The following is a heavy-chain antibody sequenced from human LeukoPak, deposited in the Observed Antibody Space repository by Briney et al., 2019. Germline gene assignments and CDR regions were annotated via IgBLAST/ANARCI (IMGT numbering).Heavy chain of an antibody. CDR1: GGTFSRFT. J-gene: IGHJ4*02. V-gene: IGHV1-69*01. Sequence: ASVTVSCTASGGTFSRFTISWVRQAPGQGFEWMGGITPIFGTANFAQKFQGGVSITADESTSTAFMELSSLRSEDTAVYYCAREWGLESSGYYYAYWGQGTLVTVSS. CDR3: AREWGLESSGYYYAY. CDR2: ITPIFGTA. D-gene: IGHD3-22*01.